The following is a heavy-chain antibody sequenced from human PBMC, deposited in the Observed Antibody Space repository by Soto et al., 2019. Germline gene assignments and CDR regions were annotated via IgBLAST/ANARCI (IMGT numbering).Heavy chain of an antibody. J-gene: IGHJ6*02. CDR1: GFSLSTGGVG. V-gene: IGHV2-5*01. CDR3: GGYNVLTGHHGYGMDV. CDR2: IYWNDDK. Sequence: QITLKASGPTLVKPTQTLTLTCTFSGFSLSTGGVGVGWIRQPPGKAPEWLALIYWNDDKRYSPSLNSRLTITKDTSKNQVVLTMSNMDPVDTATYYCGGYNVLTGHHGYGMDVWGQGTTVTVSS. D-gene: IGHD3-9*01.